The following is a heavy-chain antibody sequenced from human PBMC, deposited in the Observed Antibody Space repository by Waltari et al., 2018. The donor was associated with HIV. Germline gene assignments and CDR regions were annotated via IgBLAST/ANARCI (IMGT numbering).Heavy chain of an antibody. CDR2: ISSSGGTT. V-gene: IGHV3-11*01. D-gene: IGHD3-22*01. CDR3: ARAVYDSSGYYLDF. CDR1: GFTFSDSD. J-gene: IGHJ4*02. Sequence: QVHLVKSGEGMVKPGGSLRLSCAASGFTFSDSDMCWIRQAPGKGLEWVSYISSSGGTTYYADSVQGRFTISRDNANNSLFLQMTRLRVDDTATYYCARAVYDSSGYYLDFWGQGSLVAVSS.